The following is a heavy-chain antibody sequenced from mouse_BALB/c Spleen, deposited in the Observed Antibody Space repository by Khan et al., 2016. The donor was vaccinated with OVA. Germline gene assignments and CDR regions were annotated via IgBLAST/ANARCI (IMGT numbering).Heavy chain of an antibody. Sequence: EVELVESGGDLVKPGGSLKLSCAASGFTFSTYGMSWVRQAPDKRLEWVATVSTGGSYTYYPDSVKGRFTISRDNAKHTLYMQLSGLRSEDTAMVYCTRLAYYYDSEGFAYWGQGTLVTVSA. CDR2: VSTGGSYT. CDR3: TRLAYYYDSEGFAY. J-gene: IGHJ3*01. V-gene: IGHV5-6*01. D-gene: IGHD1-1*01. CDR1: GFTFSTYG.